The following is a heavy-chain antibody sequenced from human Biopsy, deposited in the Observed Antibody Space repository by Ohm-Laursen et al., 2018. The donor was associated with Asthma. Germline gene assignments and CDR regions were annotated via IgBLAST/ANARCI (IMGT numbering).Heavy chain of an antibody. CDR2: ISSSGSTT. CDR3: AKDKVGAANSYQYGMDV. CDR1: GFSFSDYY. D-gene: IGHD1-26*01. J-gene: IGHJ6*02. Sequence: GSLRLSCTASGFSFSDYYMTWMRQAPGKGLEWVSSISSSGSTTYPAESVKGRFTISRDNAQKSLFLQMNSLRVEDTAIYFCAKDKVGAANSYQYGMDVWGQGTTVTVSS. V-gene: IGHV3-11*01.